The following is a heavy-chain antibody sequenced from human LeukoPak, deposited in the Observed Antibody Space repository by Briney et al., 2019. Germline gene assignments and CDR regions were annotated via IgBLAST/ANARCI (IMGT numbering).Heavy chain of an antibody. CDR1: GYTFTIYG. D-gene: IGHD6-6*01. CDR3: ARDLESREYSSHERNDY. CDR2: ISAYNGNT. Sequence: GASVKVSCKASGYTFTIYGISWVRQAPGQGLEWMGWISAYNGNTNYAQKLQGRVTMTTDTSTSTAYMELRSLRSDDTAVYYCARDLESREYSSHERNDYWGQGTLVTVSS. V-gene: IGHV1-18*01. J-gene: IGHJ4*02.